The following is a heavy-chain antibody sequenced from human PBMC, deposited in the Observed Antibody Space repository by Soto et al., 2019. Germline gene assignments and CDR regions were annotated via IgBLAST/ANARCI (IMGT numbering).Heavy chain of an antibody. V-gene: IGHV1-69*12. Sequence: QVQLVQSGAEVMKPGSSVKVSCKASGGTFSSYAISWVRQAHGQGLEWMGGIIPIFGTANYAQKFQGRVTVTADESTSTAYMELSSLRSEDTAVYDCSGYYYEKDSAFDIWVQGTMVTVSS. J-gene: IGHJ3*02. CDR3: SGYYYEKDSAFDI. D-gene: IGHD3-22*01. CDR2: IIPIFGTA. CDR1: GGTFSSYA.